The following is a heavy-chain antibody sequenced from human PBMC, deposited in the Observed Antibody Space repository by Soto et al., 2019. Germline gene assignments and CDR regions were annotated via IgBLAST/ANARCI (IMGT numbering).Heavy chain of an antibody. V-gene: IGHV5-51*01. D-gene: IGHD3-22*01. Sequence: EVQLVQSGAEVKKPGESLKISCKGSGYSFTSYWIGWVRQMPGKGLEWMGIIYPGDSDTRYSPSFQGQVTISADKSISPAYLQWSSMKASDTAMYYCARVPGDYYDSSGYYYYYYGMDVWGQGTTFTVSS. CDR2: IYPGDSDT. CDR3: ARVPGDYYDSSGYYYYYYGMDV. J-gene: IGHJ6*02. CDR1: GYSFTSYW.